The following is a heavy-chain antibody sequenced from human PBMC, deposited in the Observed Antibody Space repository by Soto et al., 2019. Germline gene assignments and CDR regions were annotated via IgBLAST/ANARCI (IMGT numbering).Heavy chain of an antibody. V-gene: IGHV4-30-2*01. J-gene: IGHJ6*02. D-gene: IGHD3-22*01. CDR1: GGSISSGGYS. CDR3: ARSYYYDSSGYGHYGMDV. Sequence: QLQLQESGSGLVKPSQTLSLTCAVSGGSISSGGYSWSWIRQPPGKGLEWIGYIYHSGSTYYNPSLKSRVTISVDRSKNQFSLKLSSVTAADTAVYYCARSYYYDSSGYGHYGMDVWGQGTTVTVSS. CDR2: IYHSGST.